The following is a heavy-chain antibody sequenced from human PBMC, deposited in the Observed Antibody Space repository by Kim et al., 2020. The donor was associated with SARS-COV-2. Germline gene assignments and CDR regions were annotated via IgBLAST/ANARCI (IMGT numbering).Heavy chain of an antibody. V-gene: IGHV1-2*02. Sequence: NYEQKFQGRVTVTRATSISKVYMGLSRLTSDDTAVYYCVRGVGSPNWFDPWGQGTLVTVSS. CDR3: VRGVGSPNWFDP. J-gene: IGHJ5*02. D-gene: IGHD1-26*01.